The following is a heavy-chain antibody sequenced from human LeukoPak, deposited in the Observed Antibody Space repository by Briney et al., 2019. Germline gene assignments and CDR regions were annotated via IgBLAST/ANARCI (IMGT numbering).Heavy chain of an antibody. V-gene: IGHV4-38-2*01. CDR3: ARPVAGRYFQH. J-gene: IGHJ1*01. Sequence: PSETLSLTCAVSGYSISSGYYWGWIRQPPGKGLDWIGNVYHSGSTYYNPSLKSRVTISLDTSKNHFSLKLSSVTAADTAVYYCARPVAGRYFQHWGQGTLVTVSS. CDR2: VYHSGST. D-gene: IGHD6-19*01. CDR1: GYSISSGYY.